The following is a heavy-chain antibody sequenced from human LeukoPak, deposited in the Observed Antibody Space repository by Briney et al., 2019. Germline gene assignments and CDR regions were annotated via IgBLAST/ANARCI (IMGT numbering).Heavy chain of an antibody. CDR1: RFTFSSYY. D-gene: IGHD2-8*02. J-gene: IGHJ4*02. CDR2: STGGTT. V-gene: IGHV3-23*01. Sequence: PGGSLRLSCAASRFTFSSYYMTWVRQAPGKGLEWVSTSTGGTTYYADSVRGRFTISRDNSKNTLYLQMNSPRAEDTAVYYCARYCTGNCYSGVDHWGQGTLVTVSS. CDR3: ARYCTGNCYSGVDH.